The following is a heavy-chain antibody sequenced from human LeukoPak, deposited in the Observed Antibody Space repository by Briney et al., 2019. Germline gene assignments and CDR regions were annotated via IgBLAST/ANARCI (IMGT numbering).Heavy chain of an antibody. V-gene: IGHV3-53*01. J-gene: IGHJ4*02. CDR2: IYSGGST. D-gene: IGHD6-13*01. CDR1: GFTVGSNY. Sequence: GGSLRLSCAASGFTVGSNYMSWVRQAPGKGLEWVSVIYSGGSTYYADSVKGRFTISRDNSKNTLYLQMNSLRAEDTAVYYCARAGIAAAGAYFDYWGQGTLVTVSS. CDR3: ARAGIAAAGAYFDY.